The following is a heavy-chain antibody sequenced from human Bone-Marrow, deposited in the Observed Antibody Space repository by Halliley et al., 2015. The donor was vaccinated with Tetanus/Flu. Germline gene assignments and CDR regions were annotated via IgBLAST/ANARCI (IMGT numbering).Heavy chain of an antibody. CDR2: IYPGDSDT. D-gene: IGHD5-18*01. CDR1: GYTLTNYW. V-gene: IGHV5-51*01. CDR3: ARSLLGYSYGYYFDY. J-gene: IGHJ4*02. Sequence: VQLVQSGAEVKKPGESLKISCKGSGYTLTNYWIGWVRQMPGKGLEWMGIIYPGDSDTTYSPSFQGQVTISVDKSISTAYLQRSSLKASDTAMYYCARSLLGYSYGYYFDYWGQGTLVTVSS.